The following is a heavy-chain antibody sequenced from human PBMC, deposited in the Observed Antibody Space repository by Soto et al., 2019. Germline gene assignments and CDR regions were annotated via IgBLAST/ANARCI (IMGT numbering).Heavy chain of an antibody. CDR3: ARSLRFLEWPHRFWFDP. J-gene: IGHJ5*02. Sequence: GASVKVSCKASGYTFTSYGISWVRRAPGQGLEWMGWISAYNGNTNYAQKLQGRVTMTTDTSTSTAYMELRSLRSDDTAVYYCARSLRFLEWPHRFWFDPWGQGTLVTVSS. V-gene: IGHV1-18*04. CDR2: ISAYNGNT. D-gene: IGHD3-3*01. CDR1: GYTFTSYG.